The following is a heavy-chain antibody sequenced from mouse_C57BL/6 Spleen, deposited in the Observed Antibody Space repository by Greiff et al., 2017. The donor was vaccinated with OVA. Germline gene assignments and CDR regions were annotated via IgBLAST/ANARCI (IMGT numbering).Heavy chain of an antibody. D-gene: IGHD1-1*01. J-gene: IGHJ2*01. CDR2: IYPRSGST. CDR1: GYTFTSYC. V-gene: IGHV1-81*01. CDR3: AVFTRVADRYYFDY. Sequence: QVQLQQSGAELVKPGASVKLSCKASGYTFTSYCISWVKQRTGQGLEWIGEIYPRSGSTNYNEKFKGKATLTVDKSSSTAYMELRSLTSEDSAVYVCAVFTRVADRYYFDYWGQGTTLTVSS.